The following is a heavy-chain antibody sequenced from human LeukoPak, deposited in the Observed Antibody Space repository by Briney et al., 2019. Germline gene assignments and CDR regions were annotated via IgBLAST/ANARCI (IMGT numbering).Heavy chain of an antibody. D-gene: IGHD2/OR15-2a*01. CDR1: GFTFSSYG. CDR2: IWYDGSNK. CDR3: ARAHSIASYYYGVDV. V-gene: IGHV3-33*01. Sequence: PGRSLRLSCAASGFTFSSYGMHWVRQAPGKGLEWVAVIWYDGSNKYYADSVKGRFTISRDNSKNTLYLQMNSLRAEDTAVYYCARAHSIASYYYGVDVWGQGTTVTVSS. J-gene: IGHJ6*02.